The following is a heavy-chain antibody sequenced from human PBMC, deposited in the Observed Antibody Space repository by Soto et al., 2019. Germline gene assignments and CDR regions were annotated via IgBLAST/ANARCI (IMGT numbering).Heavy chain of an antibody. Sequence: QVQLQESGPGLVKPSQTLSLTCTVSGGSINSGGYCWSWIRQHPGKGLGWIGCISYGGSTSYTPSRNSRVTISVDTSKNQFSLKLTSVTAADTAVYYCTRGILAWGQGAPITVSS. D-gene: IGHD3-16*01. J-gene: IGHJ5*02. CDR3: TRGILA. CDR2: ISYGGST. V-gene: IGHV4-31*03. CDR1: GGSINSGGYC.